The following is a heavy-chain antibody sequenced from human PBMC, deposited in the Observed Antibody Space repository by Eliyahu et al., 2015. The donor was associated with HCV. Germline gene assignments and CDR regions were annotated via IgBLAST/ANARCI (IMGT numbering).Heavy chain of an antibody. Sequence: QVQLVQSGAEVKKPGXSVKVXXKASGYTFTSNGIGWVRQAPGQGLEWMGWISAYNGNTNYAQKLQGRVTMTTDTSTSTAYMELRSLRSDDTAVYFCARVNGYFDWFLGVPHYFDYWGQGTLVTVSS. D-gene: IGHD3-9*01. J-gene: IGHJ4*02. CDR2: ISAYNGNT. CDR1: GYTFTSNG. CDR3: ARVNGYFDWFLGVPHYFDY. V-gene: IGHV1-18*04.